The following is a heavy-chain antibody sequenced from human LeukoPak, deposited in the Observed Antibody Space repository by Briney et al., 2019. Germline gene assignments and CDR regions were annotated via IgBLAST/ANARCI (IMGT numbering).Heavy chain of an antibody. CDR3: AREARYYYGSGSYYSDGFDY. CDR2: FYSGDTT. J-gene: IGHJ4*02. Sequence: PGGSLILSCAASGFTVSSTYMSWVRQAPGKGLEWVSVFYSGDTTYYPNSVKGRFTISRDSSKNMLYLQMNSLRAEDTAVYYCAREARYYYGSGSYYSDGFDYWGQGTLVAVSS. V-gene: IGHV3-66*01. CDR1: GFTVSSTY. D-gene: IGHD3-10*01.